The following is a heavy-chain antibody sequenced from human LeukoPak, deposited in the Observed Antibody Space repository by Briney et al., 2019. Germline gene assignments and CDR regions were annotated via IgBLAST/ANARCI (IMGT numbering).Heavy chain of an antibody. Sequence: SETLSLTCAVYGGSFSGYYWSWIRQPPGKGLEWIGEINHSGSTNYNPSLKSRVTISVDTSKKQFSLKLTSVTAADTAVYYCSRDETYSSDWQPNHFYYYMDVWGKGTTVAVSS. V-gene: IGHV4-34*01. CDR2: INHSGST. CDR1: GGSFSGYY. CDR3: SRDETYSSDWQPNHFYYYMDV. D-gene: IGHD6-19*01. J-gene: IGHJ6*03.